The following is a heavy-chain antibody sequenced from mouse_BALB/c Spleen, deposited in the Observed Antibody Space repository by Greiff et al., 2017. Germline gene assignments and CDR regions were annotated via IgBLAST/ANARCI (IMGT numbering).Heavy chain of an antibody. CDR3: ARPHVELGRGYAMDY. V-gene: IGHV1-54*01. Sequence: QVQLQQSGAELVRPGTSVKVSCKASGYAFTNYLIEWVKQRPGQGLEWIGVINPGSGGTNYNEKFKGKATLTADKSSSTAYMQLSSLTSDDSAVYFCARPHVELGRGYAMDYWGQGTSVTVAS. CDR2: INPGSGGT. D-gene: IGHD4-1*01. J-gene: IGHJ4*01. CDR1: GYAFTNYL.